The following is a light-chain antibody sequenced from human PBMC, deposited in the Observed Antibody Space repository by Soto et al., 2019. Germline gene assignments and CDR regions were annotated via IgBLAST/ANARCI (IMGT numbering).Light chain of an antibody. V-gene: IGLV2-23*02. CDR2: EVS. CDR3: CSYAGSVYV. Sequence: QSALTQPASVSGSPGQSITISCTGTSSDVGSYNLVSWYQQHPGKAPKLMIYEVSKRPSGVSNRFSGYKSGNTASLTISGLQAEDEADYYCCSYAGSVYVFGTGTKLTVL. CDR1: SSDVGSYNL. J-gene: IGLJ1*01.